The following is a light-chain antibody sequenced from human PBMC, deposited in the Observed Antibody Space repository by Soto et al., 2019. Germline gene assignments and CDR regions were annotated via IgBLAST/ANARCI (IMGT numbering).Light chain of an antibody. CDR3: QQPSSQPALT. V-gene: IGKV3-11*01. CDR1: QRVGSY. CDR2: DAS. J-gene: IGKJ4*01. Sequence: EIVLTQSPATLSLSPGERATLSCRASQRVGSYLAWYQQKPGQAPRLLIYDASDRATGIPARFSGSGSGTDFILTISSLRSAKFAAYLCQQPSSQPALTFGGGTNVAIK.